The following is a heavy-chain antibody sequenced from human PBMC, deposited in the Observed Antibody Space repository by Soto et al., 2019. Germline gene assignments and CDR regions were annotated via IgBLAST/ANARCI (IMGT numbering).Heavy chain of an antibody. J-gene: IGHJ4*02. CDR2: MNPNTGNS. Sequence: ASVNVSCKAFGYTFTSYYIYWVRQATEEGRECMGWMNPNTGNSAYAQKFQGRVTVTSDTSINTVHMELSSLRSEDTAVCYCARRAETNGWNGFGADKYYFDFWGQGTLVTVSS. CDR3: ARRAETNGWNGFGADKYYFDF. D-gene: IGHD1-1*01. V-gene: IGHV1-8*01. CDR1: GYTFTSYY.